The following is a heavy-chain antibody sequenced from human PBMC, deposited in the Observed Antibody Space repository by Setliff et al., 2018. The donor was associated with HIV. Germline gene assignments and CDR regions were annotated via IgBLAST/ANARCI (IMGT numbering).Heavy chain of an antibody. CDR2: IGSKANNYAT. CDR3: AKFVGAGEDFFDH. D-gene: IGHD6-13*01. V-gene: IGHV3-73*01. Sequence: PGGSLRLSCAASGFSNSALHWVRQAPGKGLEWVGRIGSKANNYATEYGASVKGRFIISRDDSKNMAYLQMNSLRADDSAIYYCAKFVGAGEDFFDHWGQGALVTVSS. CDR1: GFSNSA. J-gene: IGHJ4*02.